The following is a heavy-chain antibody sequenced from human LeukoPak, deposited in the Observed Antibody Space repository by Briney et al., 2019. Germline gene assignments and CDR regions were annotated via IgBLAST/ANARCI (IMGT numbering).Heavy chain of an antibody. D-gene: IGHD3-22*01. V-gene: IGHV3-21*01. CDR1: GSTFSSYS. CDR3: ARAARFYYDTSGYYY. J-gene: IGHJ4*02. CDR2: ISSSSSYI. Sequence: KPGGSLRLSCAASGSTFSSYSMNWVRQAPGKGLEWVSSISSSSSYIYYADSVKGRFTISRDNAKNSLYLQMNSLRAEDTAVYYCARAARFYYDTSGYYYWGQGILVTVSS.